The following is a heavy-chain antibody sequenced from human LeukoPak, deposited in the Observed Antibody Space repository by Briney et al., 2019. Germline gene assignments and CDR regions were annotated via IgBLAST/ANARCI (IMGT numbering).Heavy chain of an antibody. Sequence: GGSLRLSCAASGFTFNTYAMSWVRQAPGKGLEWVSAISPSGGITYYEDSVKGRFTISRDNSKNTLYLQMNSLRAEDTAVYYCAKGVNYFVLDYWGQGTLVTISS. CDR2: ISPSGGIT. CDR1: GFTFNTYA. V-gene: IGHV3-23*01. J-gene: IGHJ4*02. D-gene: IGHD3-10*02. CDR3: AKGVNYFVLDY.